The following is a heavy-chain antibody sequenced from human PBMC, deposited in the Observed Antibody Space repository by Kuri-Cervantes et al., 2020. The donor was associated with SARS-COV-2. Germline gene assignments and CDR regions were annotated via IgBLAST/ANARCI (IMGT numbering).Heavy chain of an antibody. Sequence: GGSLRLSCAASGFTFSSYAMHWVRQAPGKGLEWVAVISYDGSNKYYADSVKGRFTISRDNSKNTLYLQMNSLRSEDTAVYYCATHPIYYYDSSGYYVRGSGWLDYWGQGTLVTVSS. V-gene: IGHV3-30-3*01. D-gene: IGHD3-22*01. CDR1: GFTFSSYA. CDR3: ATHPIYYYDSSGYYVRGSGWLDY. CDR2: ISYDGSNK. J-gene: IGHJ4*02.